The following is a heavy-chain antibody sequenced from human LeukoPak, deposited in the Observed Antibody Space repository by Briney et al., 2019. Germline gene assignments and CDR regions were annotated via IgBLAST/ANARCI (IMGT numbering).Heavy chain of an antibody. CDR3: ARRYFDWLLGYYYMDV. D-gene: IGHD3-9*01. CDR1: GYTFTGYY. J-gene: IGHJ6*03. CDR2: INPNSGGT. Sequence: ASVKVSCKASGYTFTGYYMHWVRQAPGQGLEWMGWINPNSGGTSYAQKFQGRVTMTRDTSISTAYMELSRLRSDDTAVYYCARRYFDWLLGYYYMDVWGKGTTVTVSS. V-gene: IGHV1-2*02.